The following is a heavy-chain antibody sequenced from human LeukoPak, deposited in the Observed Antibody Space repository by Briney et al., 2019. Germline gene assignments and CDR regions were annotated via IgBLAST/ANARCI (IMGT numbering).Heavy chain of an antibody. V-gene: IGHV3-74*01. CDR3: DKDGGLWVSAHWGDS. CDR1: GFLFSNNW. J-gene: IGHJ4*02. CDR2: INSDGSSI. Sequence: GGSLRLSCAASGFLFSNNWMYWVRQAPGRGLVWVSRINSDGSSIAYADSVKGRFTVSRDNSKNTLYLQMNSLRAEDTAVYYCDKDGGLWVSAHWGDSWGRGTLVTVSS. D-gene: IGHD7-27*01.